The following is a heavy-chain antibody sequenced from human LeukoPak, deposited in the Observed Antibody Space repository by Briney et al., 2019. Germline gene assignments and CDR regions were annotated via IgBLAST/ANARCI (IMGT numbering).Heavy chain of an antibody. Sequence: SQTLSLTCAVSGGSISSGGYSWSWIRQPPGKGLEWIGYIYYSGSTNYNPSLKSRVTISVDTSKNQFSLKLSSVTAADTAVYYCASYYSSSWYGYFQHWGQGTLVTVSS. CDR3: ASYYSSSWYGYFQH. CDR1: GGSISSGGYS. V-gene: IGHV4-30-4*07. D-gene: IGHD6-13*01. J-gene: IGHJ1*01. CDR2: IYYSGST.